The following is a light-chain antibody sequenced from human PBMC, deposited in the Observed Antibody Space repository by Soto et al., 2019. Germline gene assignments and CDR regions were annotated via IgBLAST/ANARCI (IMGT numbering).Light chain of an antibody. CDR1: QRVSSDY. J-gene: IGKJ5*01. CDR2: RAS. Sequence: EIVLTQSPGTVSLSPGDRATLSCRGSQRVSSDYVAWYQQKPGQTPNVLIYRASIRATGIPDRFSGSGSGTDFTLTISRLEPEDFAVYYCQQYDSSPITFGQGTRLEI. CDR3: QQYDSSPIT. V-gene: IGKV3-20*01.